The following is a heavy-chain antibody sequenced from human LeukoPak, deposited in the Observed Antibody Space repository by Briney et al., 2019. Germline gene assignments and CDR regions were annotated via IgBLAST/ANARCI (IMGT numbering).Heavy chain of an antibody. J-gene: IGHJ4*02. V-gene: IGHV1-2*02. Sequence: ASVKVSCKASGYTFTGYYMHWVRQAPGQGLEWMGWINPNSGGTNYAQKFQGRVTMTRDTSISTAYMELSRLRSDDTAVYYCARQAGIAAAGHFDYWGQGTLVTVSS. CDR2: INPNSGGT. CDR1: GYTFTGYY. CDR3: ARQAGIAAAGHFDY. D-gene: IGHD6-13*01.